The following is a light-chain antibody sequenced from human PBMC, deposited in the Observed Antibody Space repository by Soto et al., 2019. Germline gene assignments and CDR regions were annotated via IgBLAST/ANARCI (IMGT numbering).Light chain of an antibody. V-gene: IGKV3-20*01. CDR2: GAS. J-gene: IGKJ1*01. CDR3: QQYGRSPRT. Sequence: EIVLTQSPGTLSLSPGERATLSCRASQSVSGSSLAWYQQKPGQAPRILIYGASSRATGIADRFSGSGSVTDFSLTISRLAPEDFAVYYSQQYGRSPRTCGQGTKVEIK. CDR1: QSVSGSS.